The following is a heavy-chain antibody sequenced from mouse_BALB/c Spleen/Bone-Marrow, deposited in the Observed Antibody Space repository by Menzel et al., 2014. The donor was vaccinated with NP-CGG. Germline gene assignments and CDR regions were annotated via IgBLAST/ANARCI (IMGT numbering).Heavy chain of an antibody. D-gene: IGHD2-3*01. V-gene: IGHV7-3*02. CDR2: IRNKANGYTT. J-gene: IGHJ2*01. CDR3: ARGGNDLDY. CDR1: GFTFTDYY. Sequence: EVQLVESGGGLVQPGGSLRLSCATSGFTFTDYYMSWVRRPPGKALEWLGFIRNKANGYTTEYSASVKGRFTISRDNSQSILYLQMNTLRAEDSATYYCARGGNDLDYWGQGTTLTVSS.